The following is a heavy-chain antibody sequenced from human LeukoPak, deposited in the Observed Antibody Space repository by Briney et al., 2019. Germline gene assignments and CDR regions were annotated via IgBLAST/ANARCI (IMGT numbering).Heavy chain of an antibody. CDR3: ARSCSGGSCYSNAFDI. Sequence: PSETLSLTCAVYGGSFSGYYWSWIRQPPGKGLEWIGEINHSGSTNYNPSLKSRVTISVDTSRNQFSLKLSSVTAADTAVYYCARSCSGGSCYSNAFDIWGQGTMVTVSS. J-gene: IGHJ3*02. CDR1: GGSFSGYY. V-gene: IGHV4-34*01. CDR2: INHSGST. D-gene: IGHD2-15*01.